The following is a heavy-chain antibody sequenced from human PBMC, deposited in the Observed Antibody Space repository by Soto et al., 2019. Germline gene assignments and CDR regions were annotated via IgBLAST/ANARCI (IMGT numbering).Heavy chain of an antibody. CDR3: GKGLSIAAIDY. Sequence: EVQLVESGGGLVQLGRSLRLSCTASGFTFDDYALHWVRQAPGKGLEWVSGITWNSDRVDYAASVKGRFTISRDNARNSLYLQMNSLRAEHTAFYFCGKGLSIAAIDYWGEGTLVTVSS. V-gene: IGHV3-9*01. CDR1: GFTFDDYA. CDR2: ITWNSDRV. J-gene: IGHJ4*02. D-gene: IGHD6-13*01.